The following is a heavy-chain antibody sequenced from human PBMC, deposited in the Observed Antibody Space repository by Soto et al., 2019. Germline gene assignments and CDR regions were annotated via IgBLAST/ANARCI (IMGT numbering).Heavy chain of an antibody. CDR2: ISSSSTI. CDR1: GFTFSSYS. J-gene: IGHJ6*02. Sequence: GGSLRLSCAASGFTFSSYSMNWVRQAPGKGLEWVSYISSSSTIYYADSVKGRFTISRDNAKNSLYLQMNSLRAEDTAVYYCARDRFLRFLEWLPPKYYYGMDVWGQGTTVTVSS. CDR3: ARDRFLRFLEWLPPKYYYGMDV. D-gene: IGHD3-3*01. V-gene: IGHV3-48*04.